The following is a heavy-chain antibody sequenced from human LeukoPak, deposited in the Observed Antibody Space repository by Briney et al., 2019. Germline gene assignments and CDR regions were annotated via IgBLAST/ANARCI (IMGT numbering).Heavy chain of an antibody. CDR1: GFTFSSYW. CDR2: IKQDGSEK. D-gene: IGHD6-13*01. CDR3: ARDSRVGKQLVVQNFDY. J-gene: IGHJ4*02. V-gene: IGHV3-7*01. Sequence: GGSLRLSCAASGFTFSSYWMSWVRQAPGKGLEWVANIKQDGSEKYYVDSVKGRFTISRDSAKNSLYLQMNSLRAEDTAVYYCARDSRVGKQLVVQNFDYWGQGTLVTVSS.